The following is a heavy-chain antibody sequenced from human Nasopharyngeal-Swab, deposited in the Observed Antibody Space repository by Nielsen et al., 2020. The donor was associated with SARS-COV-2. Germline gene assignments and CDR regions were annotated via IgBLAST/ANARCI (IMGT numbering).Heavy chain of an antibody. V-gene: IGHV4-31*03. Sequence: SETLSLTCTVSGGSISSGGYYWSWIRQHPGKGLEWIGYIYYSGSTYYNPSLESRVTISVDTSKNQFSLKLSSVTAADTAVYYCAREIVDTAMVFDYYYYYTDVWGKGTTVTVSS. D-gene: IGHD5-18*01. CDR1: GGSISSGGYY. J-gene: IGHJ6*03. CDR2: IYYSGST. CDR3: AREIVDTAMVFDYYYYYTDV.